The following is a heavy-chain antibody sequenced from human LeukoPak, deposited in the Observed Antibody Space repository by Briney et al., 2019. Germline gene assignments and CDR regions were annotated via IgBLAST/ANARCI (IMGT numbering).Heavy chain of an antibody. CDR3: ASLTPSGGWYMFY. J-gene: IGHJ4*02. CDR2: IYYSGST. CDR1: GGSISSSSYY. V-gene: IGHV4-39*01. Sequence: SETLSLTCTVSGGSISSSSYYWGWIRQPPGKGLEWIGSIYYSGSTYYNPSLKSRVTISVDTSKNQFSLKLSSVTAADTAVYYCASLTPSGGWYMFYWGQGTLVTVSS. D-gene: IGHD6-19*01.